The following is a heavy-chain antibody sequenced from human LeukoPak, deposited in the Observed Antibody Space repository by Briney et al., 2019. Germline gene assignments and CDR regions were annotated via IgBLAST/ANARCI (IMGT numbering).Heavy chain of an antibody. CDR2: IRYDGSNK. CDR3: AKDIAKTYYYDSSGLDY. CDR1: GFTFSSYG. D-gene: IGHD3-22*01. Sequence: GGFLRLSCAASGFTFSSYGMHWVRQAPGKGLEWVAFIRYDGSNKYYADSVKGRFTISRDNSKNTLYLQMNSLRAEDTAVYYCAKDIAKTYYYDSSGLDYWGQGTLVTVSS. V-gene: IGHV3-30*02. J-gene: IGHJ4*02.